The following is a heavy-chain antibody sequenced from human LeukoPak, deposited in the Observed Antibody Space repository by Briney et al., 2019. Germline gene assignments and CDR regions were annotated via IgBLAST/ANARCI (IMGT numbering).Heavy chain of an antibody. V-gene: IGHV4-59*12. Sequence: SETLSLTCTVSGGSISGYYWSWIRQPPGKGLEWIGYIYYSGSTNYNPSLKSRVTISVDTSKNQFSLELSSVTAADTAVYYCASGVTGTTKLIDYWGQGTLVTVSS. D-gene: IGHD1-7*01. CDR3: ASGVTGTTKLIDY. CDR1: GGSISGYY. J-gene: IGHJ4*02. CDR2: IYYSGST.